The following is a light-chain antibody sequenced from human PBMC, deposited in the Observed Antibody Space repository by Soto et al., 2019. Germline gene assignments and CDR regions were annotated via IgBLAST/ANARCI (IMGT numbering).Light chain of an antibody. Sequence: EIVLTQSPATLSLSPGERATLSCRASQSVSSYLAWYQQKPGQAPRLLIYHASNRATGIPARFSGSGSGTDFTLTISSLEPEDFAFYYCQQRSNCLFSFCPRTKVDIK. CDR3: QQRSNCLFS. CDR2: HAS. J-gene: IGKJ3*01. V-gene: IGKV3-11*01. CDR1: QSVSSY.